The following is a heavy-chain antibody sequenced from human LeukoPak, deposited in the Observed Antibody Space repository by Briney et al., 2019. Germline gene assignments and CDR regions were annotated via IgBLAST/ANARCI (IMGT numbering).Heavy chain of an antibody. J-gene: IGHJ4*02. CDR1: GYTFNNYW. Sequence: GESLKISFQASGYTFNNYWIGWVRQMPGKGLEWMGIINPGDSDPRYSPSLQGRATISADRSISTAYLQWSSLKASDSAMYYCARSWVAGYGTVLDYWGQGTLVTVSS. D-gene: IGHD6-19*01. V-gene: IGHV5-51*01. CDR3: ARSWVAGYGTVLDY. CDR2: INPGDSDP.